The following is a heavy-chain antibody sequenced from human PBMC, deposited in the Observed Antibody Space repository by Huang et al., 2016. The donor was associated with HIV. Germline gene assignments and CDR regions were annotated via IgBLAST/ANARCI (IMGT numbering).Heavy chain of an antibody. D-gene: IGHD3-22*01. CDR3: ARMFKYDSGGYWGNDAFDI. CDR2: ISGSGST. V-gene: IGHV4-34*02. Sequence: QVQLQQWGAELLKPSETLSLTCAVSGVSLSAHYWTWLRQPPGRGLEWIGEISGSGSTTYNPSLKSRVTISGDTSQSQFSLKLNSVTAADTAIYYCARMFKYDSGGYWGNDAFDIWGQGTMVTVSS. J-gene: IGHJ3*02. CDR1: GVSLSAHY.